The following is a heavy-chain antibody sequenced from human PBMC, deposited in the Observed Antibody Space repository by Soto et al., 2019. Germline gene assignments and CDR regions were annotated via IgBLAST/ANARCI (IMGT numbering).Heavy chain of an antibody. V-gene: IGHV3-30*04. CDR3: AKAMDIVVVVAATAVDY. CDR1: GFTFSSYA. J-gene: IGHJ4*02. D-gene: IGHD2-15*01. CDR2: ISYDGSNK. Sequence: GGSLRLSCAASGFTFSSYAMHWVRQAPGKGLEWVAVISYDGSNKYYADSVKGRFTISRDNSKNTLYLQMNSLRAEDTAVYYCAKAMDIVVVVAATAVDYWGQGTLVTVSS.